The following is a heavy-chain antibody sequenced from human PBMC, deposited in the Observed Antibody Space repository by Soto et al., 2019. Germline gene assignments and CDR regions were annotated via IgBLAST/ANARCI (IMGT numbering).Heavy chain of an antibody. CDR2: INSDGSST. J-gene: IGHJ4*02. CDR3: ARGPWYYHFWRRDYFDY. CDR1: GFTFSSYW. Sequence: EVQLVESGGGLVQPGGSLRLSCAASGFTFSSYWMHWVRQAPGKGLVWVSRINSDGSSTSYADSVKGRFTISRDNAKNTLYLQMNSLRAEDTAVYYCARGPWYYHFWRRDYFDYWGQGTLVTVSS. V-gene: IGHV3-74*01. D-gene: IGHD3-3*01.